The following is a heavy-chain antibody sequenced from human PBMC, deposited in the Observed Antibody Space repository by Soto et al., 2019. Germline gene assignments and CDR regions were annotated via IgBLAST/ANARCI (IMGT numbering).Heavy chain of an antibody. CDR2: INPKSGDT. D-gene: IGHD4-17*01. J-gene: IGHJ5*02. CDR3: ARVKDADYRNWFDP. CDR1: GYTFTSYG. V-gene: IGHV1-2*04. Sequence: ASVKVSCKASGYTFTSYGISWVRQAPGQGLEWMGWINPKSGDTSYAQKFQGWVTMTRDTSISTGYMELSRLRSDDTAVYYCARVKDADYRNWFDPWGQGTLVTVSS.